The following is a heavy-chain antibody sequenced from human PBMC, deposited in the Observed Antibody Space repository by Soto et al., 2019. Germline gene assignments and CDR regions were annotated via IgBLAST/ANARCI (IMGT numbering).Heavy chain of an antibody. Sequence: EVQLVESGGGLVQPGGSLRLSCADSGFIISSNWMHWVRQAPGKGLVWVSRINSDGSTTRYADSVKGRFTISRDNAKNTLYPQMNSLRAEDTAVYYCARGPSGWYGFDYWGQGTLVTVSS. CDR2: INSDGSTT. D-gene: IGHD6-19*01. V-gene: IGHV3-74*01. CDR3: ARGPSGWYGFDY. J-gene: IGHJ4*02. CDR1: GFIISSNW.